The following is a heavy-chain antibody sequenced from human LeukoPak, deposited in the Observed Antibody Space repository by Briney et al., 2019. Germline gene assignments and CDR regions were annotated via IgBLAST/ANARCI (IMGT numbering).Heavy chain of an antibody. V-gene: IGHV3-66*01. CDR1: GFTFSSHG. D-gene: IGHD3-22*01. CDR3: ARDAGNYYDSSGYYDDAFDI. J-gene: IGHJ3*02. CDR2: IYSGGST. Sequence: SGGSLRLSCAASGFTFSSHGMSWVRQAPGKGLEWVSVIYSGGSTYYADSVKGRFTISRDNSKNTLYLQMNSLRAEDTAVYYCARDAGNYYDSSGYYDDAFDIWGQGTMVTVSS.